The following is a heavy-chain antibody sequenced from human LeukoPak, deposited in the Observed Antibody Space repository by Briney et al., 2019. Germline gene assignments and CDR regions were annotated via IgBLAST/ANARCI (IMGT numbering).Heavy chain of an antibody. D-gene: IGHD1-26*01. CDR1: GYTFTSYG. V-gene: IGHV1-69*04. CDR2: IIPILGIA. Sequence: SVKVSCKASGYTFTSYGISWVRQAPGQGLEWMGRIIPILGIANYAQKFQGRVTITADKSTSTAYMELSSLRSEDTAVYYCARNGPEGGLLDYWGQGTLVTVSS. J-gene: IGHJ4*02. CDR3: ARNGPEGGLLDY.